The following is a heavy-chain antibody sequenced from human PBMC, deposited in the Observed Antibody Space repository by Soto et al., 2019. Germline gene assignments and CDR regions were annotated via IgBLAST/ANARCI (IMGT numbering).Heavy chain of an antibody. J-gene: IGHJ4*02. CDR2: IRNKGNSYTT. V-gene: IGHV3-72*01. CDR1: GFTFSDHY. Sequence: PGGSLRLSCAASGFTFSDHYMDWVRQAPGKGLEWVGRIRNKGNSYTTEYAASVKGRFTISRDDSQKSLYLQMNSLKTEDTAVYYCAKDLGFYSSTWHYFDYWGQGTLVTVSS. D-gene: IGHD2-2*01. CDR3: AKDLGFYSSTWHYFDY.